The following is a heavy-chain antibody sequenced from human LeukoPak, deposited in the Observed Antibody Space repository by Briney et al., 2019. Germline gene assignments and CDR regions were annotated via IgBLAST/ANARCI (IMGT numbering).Heavy chain of an antibody. CDR3: ARDSKVVVAATHFYYYYMDV. CDR1: GGTFSSYA. Sequence: SVKVSCKASGGTFSSYAISWVRQAPGQGLEWMGGIIPIFGTANYAQKFQGRVTITTDESTSTAYVELSSLRSEDTAVYYCARDSKVVVAATHFYYYYMDVWGKGTTVTVSS. V-gene: IGHV1-69*05. J-gene: IGHJ6*03. D-gene: IGHD2-15*01. CDR2: IIPIFGTA.